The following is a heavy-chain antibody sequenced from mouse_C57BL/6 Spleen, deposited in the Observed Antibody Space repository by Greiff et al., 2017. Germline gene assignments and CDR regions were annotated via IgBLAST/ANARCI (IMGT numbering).Heavy chain of an antibody. V-gene: IGHV1-55*01. D-gene: IGHD2-2*01. J-gene: IGHJ4*01. Sequence: VQLQQPGAELVKPGASVKMSCKASGYTFTSYWITWVKQRPGQGLEWIGDIYPGSGSTNYNEKFKSKATLTVDTSSSTAYMPLSSLTSEDSAVYYCARERGYDGDRAMDYWGQGTSVTVSS. CDR2: IYPGSGST. CDR3: ARERGYDGDRAMDY. CDR1: GYTFTSYW.